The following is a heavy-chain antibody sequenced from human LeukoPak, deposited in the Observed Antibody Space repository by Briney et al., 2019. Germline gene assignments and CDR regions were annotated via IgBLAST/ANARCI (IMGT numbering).Heavy chain of an antibody. CDR2: IYPGDSYT. D-gene: IGHD3-10*01. J-gene: IGHJ4*02. CDR3: ARAFGESYFGY. V-gene: IGHV5-51*01. Sequence: GGSLKISCEGSGYRFINYWIAWVRQMPGKGLEWMGIIYPGDSYTTYSPSFQGQVSMSADKSISTAYLQWSSLKASDTAMYYCARAFGESYFGYWGQGTLVTVSS. CDR1: GYRFINYW.